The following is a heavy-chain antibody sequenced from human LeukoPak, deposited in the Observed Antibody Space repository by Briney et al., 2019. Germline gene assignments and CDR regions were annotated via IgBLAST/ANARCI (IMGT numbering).Heavy chain of an antibody. V-gene: IGHV3-21*06. Sequence: GGSLRLSCAASGFTFSSYIMNWVRQTPGKGLEWVSSISSSRSYIYYADSVRGRFTISRDNAKNSLYLQMNSLRAEDTAVYYCAREQLWPFDYWGQGTLVTVSS. CDR2: ISSSRSYI. D-gene: IGHD5-18*01. J-gene: IGHJ4*02. CDR3: AREQLWPFDY. CDR1: GFTFSSYI.